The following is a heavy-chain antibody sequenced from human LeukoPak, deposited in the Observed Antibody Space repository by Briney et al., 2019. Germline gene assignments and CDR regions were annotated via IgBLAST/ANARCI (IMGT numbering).Heavy chain of an antibody. Sequence: GGSLRLSCAASGFSFSSYAMNWVRRAPGKGLEWVLSIDSSSSHIYYADSVKGRFTISRANTKSSLYLQMNSLRAEDMAVYYCARGYCGGDCYGDWGQGTLVTVSS. J-gene: IGHJ1*01. CDR3: ARGYCGGDCYGD. V-gene: IGHV3-21*01. D-gene: IGHD2-21*02. CDR1: GFSFSSYA. CDR2: IDSSSSHI.